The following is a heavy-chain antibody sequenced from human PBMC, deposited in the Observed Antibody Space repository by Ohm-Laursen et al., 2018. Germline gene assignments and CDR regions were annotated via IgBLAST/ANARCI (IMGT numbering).Heavy chain of an antibody. CDR1: GFTFDDYA. CDR2: ISWNSGSI. CDR3: AKVVTESYYFYYGMDV. Sequence: SLRLSCAASGFTFDDYAMHWVRQAPGKGLEWVSGISWNSGSIGYADSVKGRFTISRDNAKNSLYLQMSSLRDEDTAIYHCAKVVTESYYFYYGMDVWGQGTTVTVSS. J-gene: IGHJ6*02. D-gene: IGHD3-16*02. V-gene: IGHV3-9*01.